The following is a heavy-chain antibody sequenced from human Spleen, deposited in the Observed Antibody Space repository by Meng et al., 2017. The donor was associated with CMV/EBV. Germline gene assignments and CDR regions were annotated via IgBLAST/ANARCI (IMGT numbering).Heavy chain of an antibody. V-gene: IGHV4-39*07. CDR3: ARGRRRYYYDSGPYYYGMDV. CDR1: GGSVTSSRY. CDR2: IYYSGTT. J-gene: IGHJ6*02. Sequence: SETLSLTCTVSGGSVTSSRYWGWIRQPPGEGLEWIATIYYSGTTNYNPSLKSRVTISIDTSNNQFSLNLNSVTAADTAVYYCARGRRRYYYDSGPYYYGMDVWGQGTTVTVSS. D-gene: IGHD3-22*01.